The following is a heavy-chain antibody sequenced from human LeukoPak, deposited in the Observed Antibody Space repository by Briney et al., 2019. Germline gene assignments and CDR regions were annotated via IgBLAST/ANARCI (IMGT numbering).Heavy chain of an antibody. J-gene: IGHJ4*02. CDR2: INAGNGNT. CDR3: ARSDTAAAGTPIYFDY. V-gene: IGHV1-3*01. D-gene: IGHD6-13*01. CDR1: GYTFTSYA. Sequence: ASVKVSCKASGYTFTSYAMHWVRQAPGQRLEWMGWINAGNGNTKYSQKFQGRVTITRDTSASTAYMELSSLRSEDTAVYYCARSDTAAAGTPIYFDYWGQGTLVTVSS.